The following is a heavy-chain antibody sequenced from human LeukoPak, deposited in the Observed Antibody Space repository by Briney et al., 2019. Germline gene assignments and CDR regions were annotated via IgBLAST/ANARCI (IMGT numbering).Heavy chain of an antibody. Sequence: ASVKVSFKASGYTFTGYYMHVLRQAHVHGLGRMGLINPNSGGTNYAHKFQERVTITRDTSISTAYMELSRLRSDDTAVYYCARVPRPGTTYYFGCGGQGSLVTVS. CDR3: ARVPRPGTTYYFGC. V-gene: IGHV1-2*07. J-gene: IGHJ4*02. CDR2: INPNSGGT. D-gene: IGHD1-14*01. CDR1: GYTFTGYY.